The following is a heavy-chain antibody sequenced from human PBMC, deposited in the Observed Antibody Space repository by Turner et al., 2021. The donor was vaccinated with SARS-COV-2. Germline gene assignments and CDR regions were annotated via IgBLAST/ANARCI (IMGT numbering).Heavy chain of an antibody. J-gene: IGHJ2*01. D-gene: IGHD2-2*01. V-gene: IGHV1-8*03. Sequence: QVQLVQSGAGVKKPGAPVKVSCKASGYTFTSYDINWVRQATGQGLEWMGWMNPDSGNTAYAQKFQGRVTITRNTSISTAYMELSSLRSEDTAVYYCARGGYCSSTSCSPYWYFDLWGRGTLVTVSS. CDR1: GYTFTSYD. CDR2: MNPDSGNT. CDR3: ARGGYCSSTSCSPYWYFDL.